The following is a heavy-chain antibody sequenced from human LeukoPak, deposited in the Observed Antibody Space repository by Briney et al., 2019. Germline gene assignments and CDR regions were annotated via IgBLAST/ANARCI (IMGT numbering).Heavy chain of an antibody. Sequence: PRRSLRLSCTASRFTFSDYGMHWVRQAPGKGLEWVAFISFDGSNKYYADSVKGRFTISRDNSKNTLYLQMNSLRTEDTAVYYCAKELDYGGNSPFHYWGQGTLVTVSS. CDR1: RFTFSDYG. D-gene: IGHD4-23*01. CDR2: ISFDGSNK. V-gene: IGHV3-30*18. CDR3: AKELDYGGNSPFHY. J-gene: IGHJ4*02.